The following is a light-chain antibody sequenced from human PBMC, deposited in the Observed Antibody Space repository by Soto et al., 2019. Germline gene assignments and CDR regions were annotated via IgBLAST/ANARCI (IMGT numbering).Light chain of an antibody. CDR2: SSY. J-gene: IGLJ2*01. V-gene: IGLV1-44*01. CDR1: SSNIGRNA. CDR3: AVWDDSLNAVV. Sequence: QPVLTQPPSASVTPGQSVTISCSGSSSNIGRNAVNWYQQLPGTAPKLLIYSSYQRPSGVPDRFSGSKSGTSGSLAIRGLQSEDEATYHCAVWDDSLNAVVFGGGTKLTVL.